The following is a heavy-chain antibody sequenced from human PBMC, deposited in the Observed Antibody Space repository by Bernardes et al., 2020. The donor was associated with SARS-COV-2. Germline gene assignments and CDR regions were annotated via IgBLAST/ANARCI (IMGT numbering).Heavy chain of an antibody. J-gene: IGHJ5*01. Sequence: GGSLKLSCSASGFTFRDYTMHWVRQAPGKGLEWLAVICHDGSRQYYVYSVKGRFAIYRDNSNNTLYLQMNNLRVEDTALYRCATEDGEWLESWGQGTLVTVSA. CDR1: GFTFRDYT. D-gene: IGHD4-17*01. CDR3: ATEDGEWLES. CDR2: ICHDGSRQ. V-gene: IGHV3-33*01.